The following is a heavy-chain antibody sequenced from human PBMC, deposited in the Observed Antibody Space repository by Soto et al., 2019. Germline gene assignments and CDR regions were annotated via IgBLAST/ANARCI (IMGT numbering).Heavy chain of an antibody. D-gene: IGHD3-22*01. CDR3: ARSYYDSSGYFFDY. CDR1: GFTFSYYA. CDR2: LSNTGDST. V-gene: IGHV3-23*01. Sequence: EVQLLESGGGLEQPGGSLRLSCAASGFTFSYYAMSWVRQAPGKGLEWVSGLSNTGDSTYYADSVKGRSTISRDNSKNSLYLQMNSLRAEDTAVYYCARSYYDSSGYFFDYWGQGTLVTVSS. J-gene: IGHJ4*02.